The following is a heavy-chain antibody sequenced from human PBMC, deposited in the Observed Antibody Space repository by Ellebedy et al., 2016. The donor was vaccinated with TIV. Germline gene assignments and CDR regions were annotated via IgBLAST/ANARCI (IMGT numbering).Heavy chain of an antibody. CDR1: GFTLSSYV. Sequence: GESLKISCAASGFTLSSYVMSWVRQAPGKRLERVAAISNDGADIYYADSVKGRFTISRDTSKNTLYLHMNSLRVEDTAIYYCAKGGFRNWFDPWGQGTLVTVSS. V-gene: IGHV3-23*01. J-gene: IGHJ5*02. CDR3: AKGGFRNWFDP. CDR2: ISNDGADI. D-gene: IGHD1-14*01.